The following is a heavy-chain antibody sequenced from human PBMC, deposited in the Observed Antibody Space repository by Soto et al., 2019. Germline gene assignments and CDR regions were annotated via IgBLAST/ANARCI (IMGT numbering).Heavy chain of an antibody. V-gene: IGHV5-51*01. Sequence: GESLKISCKVSGYSFTSYWIGWVRQMPEKGLEWMGIIFGSDSDTRYSPSFEGQVTISADMSISTAYLQLSSLKASDTAIYYCARLRFSGAPSGMDVWGQGNTVTAP. CDR3: ARLRFSGAPSGMDV. CDR1: GYSFTSYW. J-gene: IGHJ6*02. CDR2: IFGSDSDT. D-gene: IGHD3-10*01.